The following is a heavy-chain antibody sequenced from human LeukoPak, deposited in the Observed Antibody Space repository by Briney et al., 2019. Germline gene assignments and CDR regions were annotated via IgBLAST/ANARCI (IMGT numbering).Heavy chain of an antibody. CDR3: ARLLVVGATRYHFDY. J-gene: IGHJ4*02. CDR1: GGSISSYY. CDR2: IYYSGST. D-gene: IGHD1-26*01. V-gene: IGHV4-59*01. Sequence: SETLSLTCTVSGGSISSYYWSWIRQPPGKGLEWIAYIYYSGSTSYDPSLKSRLTISLDTSKNQFSLKLSSVTAADTAVYYCARLLVVGATRYHFDYWGQGTLVTVSS.